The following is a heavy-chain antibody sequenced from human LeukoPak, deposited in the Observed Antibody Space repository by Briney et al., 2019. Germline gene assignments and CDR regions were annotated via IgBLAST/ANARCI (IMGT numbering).Heavy chain of an antibody. J-gene: IGHJ4*02. V-gene: IGHV4-59*01. CDR1: GGSISSYY. Sequence: SETLSLTCTVSGGSISSYYWSWIRQPPGKGLEWIGYIYYRGSTNYNPSLKSRVTISVDTSKNQFSLKLSSVTAADTAVYYCARYCGSTSCHVTGGFDYWGQGTLVTVSS. CDR3: ARYCGSTSCHVTGGFDY. CDR2: IYYRGST. D-gene: IGHD2-2*01.